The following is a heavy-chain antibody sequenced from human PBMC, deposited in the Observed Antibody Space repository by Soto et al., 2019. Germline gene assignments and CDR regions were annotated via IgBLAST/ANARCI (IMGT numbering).Heavy chain of an antibody. Sequence: SVKVSCKASGYTFTSYGISWVRRAPGQGLEWMGWISAYSGNTNYAQKLQGRVTMTTDTSTSTAYMELRSLRSDDTAVYYCARVVYSGGSNNWFDPWGQGTLVTVSS. CDR2: ISAYSGNT. CDR3: ARVVYSGGSNNWFDP. V-gene: IGHV1-18*01. CDR1: GYTFTSYG. D-gene: IGHD2-15*01. J-gene: IGHJ5*02.